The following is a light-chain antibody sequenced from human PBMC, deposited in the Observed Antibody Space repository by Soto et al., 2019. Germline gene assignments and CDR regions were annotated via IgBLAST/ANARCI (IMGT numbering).Light chain of an antibody. V-gene: IGKV1-27*01. CDR2: AAS. CDR3: EKYNSVPWP. J-gene: IGKJ1*01. Sequence: DIQMTQSPSSLSASVGDRVTVTCRASQGISTALAWYQQKPGKVPKLLIYAASTLQSGVPSRFSGSGSGTDFTITISSLQPEDVATYYCEKYNSVPWPFGLGTKVEI. CDR1: QGISTA.